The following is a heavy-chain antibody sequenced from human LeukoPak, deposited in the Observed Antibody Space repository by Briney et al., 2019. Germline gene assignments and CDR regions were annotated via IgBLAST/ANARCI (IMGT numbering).Heavy chain of an antibody. J-gene: IGHJ3*02. CDR1: GGSFSGYY. CDR2: INHSGST. V-gene: IGHV4-34*01. CDR3: ARGPYHSYYDFWSGYSHDAFDI. Sequence: SETLSLTCAVYGGSFSGYYWSWIRQPPGKGLEWIGEINHSGSTNYNPSLKSRVTISVDTSKNQFSLKLSSVTAADTAVYYCARGPYHSYYDFWSGYSHDAFDIWGQGTMVTVSS. D-gene: IGHD3-3*01.